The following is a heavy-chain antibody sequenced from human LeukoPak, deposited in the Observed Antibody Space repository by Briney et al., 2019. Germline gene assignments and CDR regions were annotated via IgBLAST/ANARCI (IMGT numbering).Heavy chain of an antibody. Sequence: PGGSLRLSCAASGFTFSSYSMNWARQAPGKGLEWVSSISSSSSYIYYADSVKGRFTISRDNAKNSLYLQMNSLRAEDTAVYYCASIQWQTRGYWGQGTLVTVSS. V-gene: IGHV3-21*01. D-gene: IGHD5-12*01. CDR2: ISSSSSYI. CDR1: GFTFSSYS. CDR3: ASIQWQTRGY. J-gene: IGHJ4*02.